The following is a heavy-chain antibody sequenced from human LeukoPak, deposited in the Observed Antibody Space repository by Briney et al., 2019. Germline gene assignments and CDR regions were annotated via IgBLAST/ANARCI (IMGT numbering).Heavy chain of an antibody. V-gene: IGHV3-23*01. CDR1: GFTFSSYA. J-gene: IGHJ4*02. CDR2: ISGSGGST. CDR3: AKDLLRSPYFDY. Sequence: GGSLRLSCAASGFTFSSYAMSWVRQAPGKGLEWVSAISGSGGSTYYADSVKGRFTITRDNSKNTLYLQMNSLRAEDTAVYYCAKDLLRSPYFDYWGQGTLVTVSS. D-gene: IGHD2-21*01.